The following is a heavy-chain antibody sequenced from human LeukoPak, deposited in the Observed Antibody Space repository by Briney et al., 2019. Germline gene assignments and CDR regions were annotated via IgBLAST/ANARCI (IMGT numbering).Heavy chain of an antibody. CDR3: ARGLHSPTVVTFALSFDY. J-gene: IGHJ4*02. D-gene: IGHD4-23*01. CDR1: GFTFDDHD. V-gene: IGHV3-9*01. CDR2: ITWDSSIT. Sequence: AGGSLRLSCAASGFTFDDHDMHWVRQAPGKGLEWVSGITWDSSITGYADSVKGRFTISRDNAKNSLYLQMNSLRAEDTAVYYCARGLHSPTVVTFALSFDYWGQGTLVTVSS.